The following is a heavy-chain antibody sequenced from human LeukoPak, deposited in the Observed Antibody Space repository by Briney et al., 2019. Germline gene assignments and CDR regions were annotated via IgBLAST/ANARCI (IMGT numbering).Heavy chain of an antibody. Sequence: SGGSLRLSCAASGFTFSSYAMHWVRQAPGKGLEWVAVISYDGSNKYYADSVKGRFTISRDNSKNTLYLQMNSLRAEDTAVYYCAREGGIVVVPAAPFDYWGQGTLVTVSS. CDR2: ISYDGSNK. CDR1: GFTFSSYA. D-gene: IGHD2-2*01. J-gene: IGHJ4*02. V-gene: IGHV3-30*04. CDR3: AREGGIVVVPAAPFDY.